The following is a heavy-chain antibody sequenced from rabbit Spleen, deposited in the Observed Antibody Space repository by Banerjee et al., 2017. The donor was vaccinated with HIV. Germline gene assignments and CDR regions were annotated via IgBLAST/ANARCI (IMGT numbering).Heavy chain of an antibody. Sequence: QSLEESGGDLVKPGGTLTLTCTVSGFSFSSNWICWVRQAPGKGLEWIACINAVTGKAVYASWAKGRFTFSSHNAQNTLYLQLNSLTAADTATYFCARDGAGSSYFNLWGPGTLVT. D-gene: IGHD8-1*01. CDR3: ARDGAGSSYFNL. J-gene: IGHJ4*01. CDR2: INAVTGKA. V-gene: IGHV1S40*01. CDR1: GFSFSSNW.